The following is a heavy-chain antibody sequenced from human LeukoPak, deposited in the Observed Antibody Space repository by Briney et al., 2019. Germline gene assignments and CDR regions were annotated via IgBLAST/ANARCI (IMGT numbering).Heavy chain of an antibody. V-gene: IGHV4-38-2*02. D-gene: IGHD5-18*01. CDR3: ARENGYRYDY. Sequence: TSETLSLTCTVSDYSISSGYYWGWIRQPPGQGLEWIGSIYHSGNSYYNPSLKSRATISVDTSKNQFSLKLSSVTAADTALYYCARENGYRYDYWGQGTLVTVSS. CDR1: DYSISSGYY. CDR2: IYHSGNS. J-gene: IGHJ4*02.